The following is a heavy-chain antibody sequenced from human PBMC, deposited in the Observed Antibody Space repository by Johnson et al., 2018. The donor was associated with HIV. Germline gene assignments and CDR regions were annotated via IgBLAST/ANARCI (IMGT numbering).Heavy chain of an antibody. CDR1: GFTFSSYG. V-gene: IGHV3-30*03. J-gene: IGHJ3*02. CDR2: ISVDGYIK. D-gene: IGHD6-19*01. CDR3: VRGWHTSGRCDVFDI. Sequence: VQLVESGGGLVQPGGSLRLSCAASGFTFSSYGMHWVRQAPGKGLEWVAGISVDGYIKYYADSVKGRFTISRDNSDNFLYLYMNRLRTDDTAVYYCVRGWHTSGRCDVFDIWGQGTTVIVSS.